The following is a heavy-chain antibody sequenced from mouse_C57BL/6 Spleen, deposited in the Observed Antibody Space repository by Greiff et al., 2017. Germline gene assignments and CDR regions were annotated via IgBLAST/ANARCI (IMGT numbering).Heavy chain of an antibody. CDR3: ARQLLWGTMGG. D-gene: IGHD2-1*01. CDR2: ISSGRSTI. V-gene: IGHV5-17*01. CDR1: GFTFSDYG. Sequence: EVQLMESGGGLVKPGASLKLSCAASGFTFSDYGMHWVRQAPEKGLEWVAYISSGRSTIYYADTVKGRFTITRDNAKNTLFLQKTSLRSEATAMYYCARQLLWGTMGGWGQGTSVTVAS. J-gene: IGHJ4*01.